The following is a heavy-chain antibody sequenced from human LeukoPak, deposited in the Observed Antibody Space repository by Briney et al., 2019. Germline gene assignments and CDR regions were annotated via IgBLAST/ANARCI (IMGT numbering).Heavy chain of an antibody. V-gene: IGHV3-23*01. J-gene: IGHJ4*02. CDR3: AKDRNTAMVWTGFDY. CDR1: GSTFSSYA. CDR2: ISGSGGST. D-gene: IGHD5-18*01. Sequence: GGSLRLSCAASGSTFSSYAMSWVRQAPGKGLEWVSAISGSGGSTYYADSVKGRFTISRDNSKNTLYLQMNSLRAEDTAVYYCAKDRNTAMVWTGFDYWGQGTLVTVSS.